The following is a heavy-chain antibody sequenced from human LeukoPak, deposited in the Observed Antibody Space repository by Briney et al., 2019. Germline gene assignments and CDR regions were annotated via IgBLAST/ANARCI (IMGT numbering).Heavy chain of an antibody. CDR1: GGSISGINYF. CDR2: IYSSGHT. V-gene: IGHV4-39*01. J-gene: IGHJ4*02. CDR3: ARLPGKAAGQFDY. Sequence: SETLSLTCSVSGGSISGINYFWGWIRQPPGKGLECVGSIYSSGHTYYNPSLRSRVTMSVDTSKNQFSLKLNSVTAADTAVYYCARLPGKAAGQFDYWGQGTLVTVSS. D-gene: IGHD6-13*01.